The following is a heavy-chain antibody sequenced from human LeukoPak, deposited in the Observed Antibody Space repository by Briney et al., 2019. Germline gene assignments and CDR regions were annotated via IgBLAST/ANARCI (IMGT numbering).Heavy chain of an antibody. CDR1: GFTFSSYS. D-gene: IGHD4-17*01. V-gene: IGHV3-21*01. J-gene: IGHJ4*02. Sequence: GGSLRLSCAASGFTFSSYSMNWVRQAPGKGLEWVSSISSSSSYIYYADSVKGRFTISRDNAKNSLYLQMNSLRAKDTAVYYCARVRADDYGDYGPGDYWGQGTLVTVSS. CDR2: ISSSSSYI. CDR3: ARVRADDYGDYGPGDY.